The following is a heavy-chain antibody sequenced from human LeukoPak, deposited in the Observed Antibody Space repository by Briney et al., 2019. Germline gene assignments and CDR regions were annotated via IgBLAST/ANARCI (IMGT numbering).Heavy chain of an antibody. CDR1: GGSFSGYY. J-gene: IGHJ4*02. V-gene: IGHV4-34*01. CDR3: ARDAVYSYGSHRFDY. Sequence: SETLSLTCAVYGGSFSGYYWSWIRQPPGKGLEWIGEINHSGSTNYNPSLKSRVTISVDTSKNQFSLKLSSVTAADTAVYYCARDAVYSYGSHRFDYWGQGTLVTVSS. CDR2: INHSGST. D-gene: IGHD5-18*01.